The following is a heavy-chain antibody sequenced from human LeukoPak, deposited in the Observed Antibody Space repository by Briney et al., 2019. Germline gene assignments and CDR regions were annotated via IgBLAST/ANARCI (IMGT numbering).Heavy chain of an antibody. CDR3: ARDSSGSKDYYYYGMDV. Sequence: PGGSLRLSCAASGFTVSSNYMSWVRQAPGKGLEWVSVIYSGGSTYYADSVKGRFTISRDNSKNTLYLQMNILRAEDTAVYYCARDSSGSKDYYYYGMDVWGQGTTVTVSS. CDR1: GFTVSSNY. CDR2: IYSGGST. D-gene: IGHD6-19*01. V-gene: IGHV3-66*01. J-gene: IGHJ6*02.